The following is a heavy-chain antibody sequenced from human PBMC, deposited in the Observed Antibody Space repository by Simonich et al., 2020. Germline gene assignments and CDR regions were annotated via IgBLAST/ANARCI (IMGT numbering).Heavy chain of an antibody. V-gene: IGHV1-8*02. CDR2: MNPNSGNT. D-gene: IGHD2-2*01. CDR1: GYIFTSYD. CDR3: ARARYCSSTSCYNWFDP. Sequence: QVQLVQSGAEVKKPGASVKVSCKASGYIFTSYDINWVRQATGQGLGWRGEMNPNSGNTGDAQKFQSRVTITRNTSISTAYMELSSLRSEDTALYYCARARYCSSTSCYNWFDPWGQGTLVTVSS. J-gene: IGHJ5*02.